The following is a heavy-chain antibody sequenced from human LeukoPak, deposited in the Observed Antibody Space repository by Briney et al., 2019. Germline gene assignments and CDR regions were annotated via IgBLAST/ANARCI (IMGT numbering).Heavy chain of an antibody. CDR3: ARTFSLLSHSSWYVLDY. CDR2: IYTSGST. D-gene: IGHD6-13*01. V-gene: IGHV4-4*07. J-gene: IGHJ4*02. CDR1: GGSISSYY. Sequence: PSETLSLTCTVSGGSISSYYWSWIRQPAGKGLEWIGRIYTSGSTNYNPSLKSRVTMSVDTSKNQFSLKLSSVTAADTAVYYCARTFSLLSHSSWYVLDYWGQGTLVTVSS.